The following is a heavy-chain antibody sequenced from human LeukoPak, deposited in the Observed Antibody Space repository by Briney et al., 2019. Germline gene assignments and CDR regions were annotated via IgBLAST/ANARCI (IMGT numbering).Heavy chain of an antibody. D-gene: IGHD3-22*01. CDR2: IYTSGST. J-gene: IGHJ6*03. CDR3: ARSRINSSGYYGRKSYYMDV. V-gene: IGHV4-4*09. CDR1: GGPISSYY. Sequence: SETLSLTCTVSGGPISSYYWSWIRQPPGKGLEWIGYIYTSGSTNYNPSLKSRVTISVDTSKNQFSLKLSSVTAADTAVYYCARSRINSSGYYGRKSYYMDVWGKGTTVTVSS.